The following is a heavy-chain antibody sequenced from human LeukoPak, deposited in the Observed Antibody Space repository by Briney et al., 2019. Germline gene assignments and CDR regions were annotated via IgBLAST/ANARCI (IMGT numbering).Heavy chain of an antibody. CDR2: ISWDGGST. D-gene: IGHD6-19*01. Sequence: GGSLRLSCAASGFTFDDYAMHWVRQAPGKGLEWVSLISWDGGSTHYTDSVKGRFTISRDNAKNSLYLQMNSLRAEDTAVYYCARGDGSGWYGYWGQGTLVTVSS. CDR3: ARGDGSGWYGY. CDR1: GFTFDDYA. V-gene: IGHV3-43D*03. J-gene: IGHJ4*02.